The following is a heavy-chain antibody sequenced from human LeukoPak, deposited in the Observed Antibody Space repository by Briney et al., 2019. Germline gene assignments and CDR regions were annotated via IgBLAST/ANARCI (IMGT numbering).Heavy chain of an antibody. Sequence: PGGSLRLSCAASGFIFSRYWMSWVRQAPGKGLEWVANINQDGSGKYYVDSVRGRFTISRDNAKNSLYLQMNSLRAEDTAVYYCARDFPYGSGSYYQYYYYMDVWGKGTTVTVSS. CDR3: ARDFPYGSGSYYQYYYYMDV. CDR2: INQDGSGK. D-gene: IGHD3-10*01. J-gene: IGHJ6*03. CDR1: GFIFSRYW. V-gene: IGHV3-7*01.